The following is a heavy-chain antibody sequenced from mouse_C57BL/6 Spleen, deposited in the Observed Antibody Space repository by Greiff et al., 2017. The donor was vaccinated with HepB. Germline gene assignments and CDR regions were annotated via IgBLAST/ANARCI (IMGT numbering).Heavy chain of an antibody. CDR2: ISYDGSN. CDR1: GYSITSGYY. CDR3: AREEIYYYGSSYVGAMDY. J-gene: IGHJ4*01. D-gene: IGHD1-1*01. Sequence: DVKLQESGPGLVKPSQSLSLTCSVTGYSITSGYYWNWIRQFPGNKLEWMGYISYDGSNNYNPSLKNRISITRYTSKNQFFLKLNSVTTEDTAKYYCAREEIYYYGSSYVGAMDYWGQGTSVTVSS. V-gene: IGHV3-6*01.